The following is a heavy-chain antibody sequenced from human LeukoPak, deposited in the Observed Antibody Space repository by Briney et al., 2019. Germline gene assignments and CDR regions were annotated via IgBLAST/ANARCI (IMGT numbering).Heavy chain of an antibody. V-gene: IGHV1-18*01. Sequence: ASVKVSCKASGYTFTSYGISWVRQAPGQGLEWMGWISAYNGNTNYAQKLQGRVTMTTDTSTSTAYMELRSLRSDDAAVYYCARDPSSGWFTPPGVCDYWGQGTLVTVSS. CDR1: GYTFTSYG. CDR2: ISAYNGNT. D-gene: IGHD6-19*01. CDR3: ARDPSSGWFTPPGVCDY. J-gene: IGHJ4*02.